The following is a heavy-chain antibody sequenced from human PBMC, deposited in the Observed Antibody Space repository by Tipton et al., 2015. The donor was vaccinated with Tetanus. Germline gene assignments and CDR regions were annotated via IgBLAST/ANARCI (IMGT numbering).Heavy chain of an antibody. Sequence: GLVKPSETLSLTCSVSGGSLRSGDHYWSWIRQHPGEGLEWIGYISNSGSTYYNPSLKSRVTISVDTSQKQISLKVNSVTAADTAVYYCARDRGVRGGYYYYHGMDVWGQGTTVTVSS. D-gene: IGHD3-10*01. CDR2: ISNSGST. CDR3: ARDRGVRGGYYYYHGMDV. CDR1: GGSLRSGDHY. V-gene: IGHV4-31*03. J-gene: IGHJ6*02.